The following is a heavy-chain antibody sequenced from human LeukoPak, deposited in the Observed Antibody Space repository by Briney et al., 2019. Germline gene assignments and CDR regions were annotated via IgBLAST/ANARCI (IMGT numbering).Heavy chain of an antibody. CDR3: AELGITMIGGV. CDR1: GFTFSSYE. J-gene: IGHJ6*04. V-gene: IGHV3-48*03. D-gene: IGHD3-10*02. Sequence: PGGSLTLSCAASGFTFSSYEMNWVRQAPGKGLEWVSYISSSGSNIYYADSVKGRFTISRDHAKNSLYLQMNSLRAEDTAVYYCAELGITMIGGVWGKGTTVTISS. CDR2: ISSSGSNI.